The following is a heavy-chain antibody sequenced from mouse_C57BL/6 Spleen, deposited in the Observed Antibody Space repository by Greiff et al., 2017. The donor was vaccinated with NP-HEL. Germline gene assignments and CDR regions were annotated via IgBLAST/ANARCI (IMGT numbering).Heavy chain of an antibody. CDR1: GYTFTSYW. D-gene: IGHD2-5*01. CDR2: INPSSGYT. CDR3: ARSGSNYGAWFAY. Sequence: QVQLQQSGAELAKPGASVKLSCKASGYTFTSYWLHWVKQRPGQGLEWIGYINPSSGYTKYNQKFKDKATLTADKSSSTAYMQLSSLTYEDSAVYYCARSGSNYGAWFAYWGQGTLVTVSA. J-gene: IGHJ3*01. V-gene: IGHV1-7*01.